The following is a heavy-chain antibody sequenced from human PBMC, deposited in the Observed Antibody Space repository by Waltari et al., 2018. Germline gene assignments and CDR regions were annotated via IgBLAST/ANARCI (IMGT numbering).Heavy chain of an antibody. D-gene: IGHD2-15*01. Sequence: QVQLQESGPGLVKPSETLSLTCAVSGYSISSGYYWGWIRQPPGKGLEWIGSIYHSGSTYYNPSLKSRVTISVDTSKNQFSLKLSSVTAADTAVYYCARRGVVTDGFDPWGQGTLVTVSS. CDR2: IYHSGST. CDR3: ARRGVVTDGFDP. V-gene: IGHV4-38-2*01. J-gene: IGHJ5*02. CDR1: GYSISSGYY.